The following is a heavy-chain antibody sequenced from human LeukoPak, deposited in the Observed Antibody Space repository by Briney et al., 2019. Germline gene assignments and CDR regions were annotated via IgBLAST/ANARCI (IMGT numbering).Heavy chain of an antibody. Sequence: SETLTLTCTVSGSSISSYYWSWIRQPPGKGLEWIGYIYYSGSTNYNPSLKSRVTISVDTSKNQFSLKLSSVTAADTAVYYCARAPAAAGRFDYWGQGTLVTVSS. J-gene: IGHJ4*02. V-gene: IGHV4-59*01. CDR2: IYYSGST. D-gene: IGHD6-13*01. CDR3: ARAPAAAGRFDY. CDR1: GSSISSYY.